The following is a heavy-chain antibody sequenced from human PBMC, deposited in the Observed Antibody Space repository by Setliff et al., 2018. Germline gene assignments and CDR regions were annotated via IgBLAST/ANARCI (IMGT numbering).Heavy chain of an antibody. D-gene: IGHD3-3*01. CDR2: IVPGNGHT. J-gene: IGHJ4*02. V-gene: IGHV1-3*01. CDR1: GYSFTDYG. Sequence: ASVKVSCKASGYSFTDYGMHWLRQAPGQRLEWMGWIVPGNGHTKSSQNFQDRVTISRDTSATTVYMEVSSLRSEDTAVYYCARGATIFGVVTISHYFDYWGQGTLVTVSS. CDR3: ARGATIFGVVTISHYFDY.